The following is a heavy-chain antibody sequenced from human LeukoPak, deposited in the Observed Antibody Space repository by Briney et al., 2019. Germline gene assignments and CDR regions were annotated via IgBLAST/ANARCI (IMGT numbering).Heavy chain of an antibody. CDR3: ARQKGSASSWSDFGY. CDR2: IYYTGSS. V-gene: IGHV4-39*01. Sequence: SETLSLTCSVSSGSVVSSSHYWGWLRQPPGKGLEWIGSIYYTGSSYYNPSLKSRVTISVDKSRNQFSLKLTSVTAADTAIYYCARQKGSASSWSDFGYWVQGTLVTVSS. D-gene: IGHD6-13*01. CDR1: SGSVVSSSHY. J-gene: IGHJ4*02.